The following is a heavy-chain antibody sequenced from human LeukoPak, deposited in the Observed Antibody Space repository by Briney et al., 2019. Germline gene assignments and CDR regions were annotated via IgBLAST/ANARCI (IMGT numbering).Heavy chain of an antibody. V-gene: IGHV3-11*04. CDR3: ARHYDGYSYALQLDY. Sequence: PGGSLRLSCAASGFTFSDYYLSWIRQAPGKGLEWVSYISSRDSSIYYADSVKGRFTVSRDNAQNSPYLQMNSLRSEDTAVYYCARHYDGYSYALQLDYWGQGTLVTVSS. CDR2: ISSRDSSI. CDR1: GFTFSDYY. J-gene: IGHJ4*02. D-gene: IGHD5-18*01.